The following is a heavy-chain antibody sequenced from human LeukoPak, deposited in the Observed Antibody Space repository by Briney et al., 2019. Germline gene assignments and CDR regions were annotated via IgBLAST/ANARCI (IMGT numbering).Heavy chain of an antibody. J-gene: IGHJ3*02. V-gene: IGHV1-69*05. CDR2: IIPIFGTA. CDR3: ARGSIYSSSWYQAFDI. CDR1: GGTFSSYA. Sequence: ASVKVSCKASGGTFSSYAISWVRQAPGHGLEWMGRIIPIFGTANYAQKFQGRVTITTDESTSTAYMELSSLRSEDTAVYYCARGSIYSSSWYQAFDIWGQGTMVTVSS. D-gene: IGHD6-13*01.